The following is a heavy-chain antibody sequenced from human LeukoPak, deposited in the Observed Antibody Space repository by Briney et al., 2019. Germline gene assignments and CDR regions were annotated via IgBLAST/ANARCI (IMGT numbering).Heavy chain of an antibody. CDR1: GGSFSGYY. CDR3: YGSGSYSHYYCGMDV. CDR2: IYYSGST. Sequence: PSETLSLTCAVYGGSFSGYYWSWIRQPPGKGLEWIGYIYYSGSTNYNPSLKSRVTISVDTSKNQFSLELSSVTASDTAVYYCYGSGSYSHYYCGMDVWGQGTTVTVSS. D-gene: IGHD3-10*01. J-gene: IGHJ6*02. V-gene: IGHV4-59*08.